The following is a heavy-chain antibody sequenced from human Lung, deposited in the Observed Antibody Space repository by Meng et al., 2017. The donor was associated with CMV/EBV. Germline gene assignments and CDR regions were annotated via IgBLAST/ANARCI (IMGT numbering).Heavy chain of an antibody. D-gene: IGHD2-21*01. V-gene: IGHV3-74*03. Sequence: PVGCEGGVFEPVGSLRLSFAVSGFTFSCYKLHWVRQAPGKGRVWVSRINTDAKERTYADSVKGRFSITRDNAKNTVFLQMNSLRAEDTAIYYCARDRDWELFDYWGQGILVTVSS. J-gene: IGHJ4*02. CDR1: GFTFSCYK. CDR2: INTDAKER. CDR3: ARDRDWELFDY.